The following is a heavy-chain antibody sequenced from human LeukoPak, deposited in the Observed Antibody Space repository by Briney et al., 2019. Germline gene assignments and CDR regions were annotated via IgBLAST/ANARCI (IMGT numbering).Heavy chain of an antibody. D-gene: IGHD4-17*01. V-gene: IGHV3-30-3*01. J-gene: IGHJ6*02. Sequence: GRSLRLSCAASGFTFSSYAMPWVRQAPGKGLEWVAVISCDGSNKYYADSVKGRFTISRDNSKNTLYLQMNSLRAEDTAVYYCARENGDYHYYYGMDVWGQGTTVTVSS. CDR2: ISCDGSNK. CDR1: GFTFSSYA. CDR3: ARENGDYHYYYGMDV.